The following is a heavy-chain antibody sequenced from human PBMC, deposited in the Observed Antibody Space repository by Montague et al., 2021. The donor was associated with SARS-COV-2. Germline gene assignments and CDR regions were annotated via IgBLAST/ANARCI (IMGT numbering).Heavy chain of an antibody. J-gene: IGHJ6*02. CDR3: ARRPIGYYYYGMDD. CDR1: GGSISSSNW. Sequence: SETLSLTCAVSGGSISSSNWWSWVRQPPGKGLEWIGEIYHSGSTNYNPSLKSRVTISVDKSKNQFSLKLSSVTAADTAVYYCARRPIGYYYYGMDDWGQGTTVTVSS. CDR2: IYHSGST. V-gene: IGHV4-4*02.